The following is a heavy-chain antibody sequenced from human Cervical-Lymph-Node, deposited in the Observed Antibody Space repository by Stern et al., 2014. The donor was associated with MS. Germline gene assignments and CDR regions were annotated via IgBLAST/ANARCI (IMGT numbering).Heavy chain of an antibody. CDR2: ILPCDSDT. CDR3: ARPKDYGDFKN. D-gene: IGHD4-17*01. CDR1: GYSFPSYW. J-gene: IGHJ4*02. Sequence: EVQLVESGAEVKKPGESLKISCKGSGYSFPSYWIGWVSQMPRKGLEWMGSILPCDSDTRYRPSFQGQVTISADKSNRTACLQWSSLKASDTAMYYCARPKDYGDFKNWGQGTLVTVSS. V-gene: IGHV5-51*03.